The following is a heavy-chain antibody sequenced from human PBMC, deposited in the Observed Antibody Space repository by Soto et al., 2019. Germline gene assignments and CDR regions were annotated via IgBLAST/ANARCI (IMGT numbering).Heavy chain of an antibody. CDR3: ARVPDR. CDR1: GGSLGSGGYS. J-gene: IGHJ4*02. D-gene: IGHD2-2*01. V-gene: IGHV4-30-2*01. CDR2: IYHSGST. Sequence: PSETLSLTCAVSGGSLGSGGYSWSWIRQPPGKGLEWIGYIYHSGSTYYNPSLKSRVTISVDRSKNQFSLKLSSATAADTAVYYCARVPDRWGQGTLVTVSS.